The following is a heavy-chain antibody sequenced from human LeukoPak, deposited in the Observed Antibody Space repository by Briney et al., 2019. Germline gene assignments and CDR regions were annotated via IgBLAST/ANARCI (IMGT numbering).Heavy chain of an antibody. D-gene: IGHD6-19*01. V-gene: IGHV1-2*02. CDR1: GYTFTGYY. Sequence: ASVKVSCKASGYTFTGYYMHWVRQAPGQGLEQMGWINPNSGGTNYAQKFQGRVTMTRDTSISTVYMELSRLRSDDTAVYYCARDLSGGAVASWGQGTLVTVSS. CDR2: INPNSGGT. CDR3: ARDLSGGAVAS. J-gene: IGHJ5*02.